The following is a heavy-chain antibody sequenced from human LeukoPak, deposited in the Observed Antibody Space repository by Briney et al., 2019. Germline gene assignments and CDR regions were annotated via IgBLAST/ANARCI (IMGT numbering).Heavy chain of an antibody. J-gene: IGHJ5*02. CDR2: IYTSGST. CDR1: GGSISSYY. Sequence: SETLSLTCTVSGGSISSYYWSWIRQPAGKGLEWIGRIYTSGSTNYSPSLKSRVTISVDTSKNQFSLKLSSVTAADTAVYYCARQVVVVTAIEAWGQGTLVTVSS. D-gene: IGHD2-21*02. CDR3: ARQVVVVTAIEA. V-gene: IGHV4-4*07.